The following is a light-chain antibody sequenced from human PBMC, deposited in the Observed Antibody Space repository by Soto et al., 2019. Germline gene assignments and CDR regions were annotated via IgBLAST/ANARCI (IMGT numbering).Light chain of an antibody. CDR1: SGYSNCK. CDR2: VGTGGIVG. V-gene: IGLV9-49*01. Sequence: QAVVTQPPSASASLGASVTLTCTLSSGYSNCKVDWYQQRPGKGPRFVMRVGTGGIVGSKGDGIPDRFSVSGSGLNRYLTIKNIQEEDESDYHCGADHGSGSNFVVVFGGGTKLTVL. J-gene: IGLJ2*01. CDR3: GADHGSGSNFVVV.